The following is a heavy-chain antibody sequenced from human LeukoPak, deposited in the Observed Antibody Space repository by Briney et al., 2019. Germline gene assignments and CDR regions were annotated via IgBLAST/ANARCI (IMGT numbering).Heavy chain of an antibody. CDR2: ISSSGSTI. V-gene: IGHV3-11*01. J-gene: IGHJ4*02. CDR3: ARDTVVVVAAPVGDFDY. CDR1: GFTFSDYY. Sequence: PGGSLRLSCAASGFTFSDYYMSWIRQAPGKGLEWVSYISSSGSTIYYADSVKGRFTISRDNAKNSLYLQMNSLRAEDTAVYYCARDTVVVVAAPVGDFDYWGQGTLVTVSS. D-gene: IGHD2-15*01.